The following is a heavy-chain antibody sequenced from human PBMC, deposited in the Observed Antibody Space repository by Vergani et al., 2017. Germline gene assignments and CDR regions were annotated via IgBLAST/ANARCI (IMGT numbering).Heavy chain of an antibody. CDR3: AKAYSSGWYRQGVSFDY. V-gene: IGHV3-21*04. J-gene: IGHJ4*02. CDR1: GFTFGSYS. Sequence: EVQLVESGGGLVKPGESPRLSCVASGFTFGSYSMIWVRQAPGKGLEWVSSISSGSSYIYYADSVKGRFTISRDNAKNSLYLQMNSLRAEDTAVYYCAKAYSSGWYRQGVSFDYWGQGTLVTVSS. CDR2: ISSGSSYI. D-gene: IGHD6-19*01.